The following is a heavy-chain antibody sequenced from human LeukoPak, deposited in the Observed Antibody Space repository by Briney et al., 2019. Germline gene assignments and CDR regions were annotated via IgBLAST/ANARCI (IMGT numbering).Heavy chain of an antibody. CDR3: GGLLDHDIRGDPDNFDV. V-gene: IGHV4-59*11. J-gene: IGHJ3*01. D-gene: IGHD3-22*01. CDR1: GGSLSGHY. CDR2: VSYTGRT. Sequence: SETLSLTCTVSGGSLSGHYWSWIRQPPGKRLEWIGYVSYTGRTKYNPSLQSRVTISIDTSKSQFSLKLTSVTSADTAVYSCGGLLDHDIRGDPDNFDVWGQGTTVIVSS.